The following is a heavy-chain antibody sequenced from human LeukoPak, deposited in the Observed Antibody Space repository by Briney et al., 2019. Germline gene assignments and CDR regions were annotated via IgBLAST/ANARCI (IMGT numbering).Heavy chain of an antibody. CDR2: IYYSGST. V-gene: IGHV4-59*12. CDR1: GGSISSYY. CDR3: ARDGLNYDFWSGNFYYFDY. J-gene: IGHJ4*02. D-gene: IGHD3-3*01. Sequence: PSETLSLTCTVSGGSISSYYWSWIRQPPGKGLEWIGYIYYSGSTNYNPSLKSRVTISVDTSKNQFSLKLSSVTAADTAVYYCARDGLNYDFWSGNFYYFDYWGQGTLVTVSS.